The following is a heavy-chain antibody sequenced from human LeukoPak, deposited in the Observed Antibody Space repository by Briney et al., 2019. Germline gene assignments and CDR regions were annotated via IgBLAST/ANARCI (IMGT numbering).Heavy chain of an antibody. CDR3: ARGLGSLDAFDI. D-gene: IGHD6-6*01. V-gene: IGHV1-8*01. CDR2: MNPNSGNT. Sequence: EASVKVSCKASGYTFTSYDINRVRQATGQGLEWMGWMNPNSGNTGYAQKFQGRVTMTRNTSISTAYMELSSLRSEDTAVYYCARGLGSLDAFDIWGQGTMVTVSS. CDR1: GYTFTSYD. J-gene: IGHJ3*02.